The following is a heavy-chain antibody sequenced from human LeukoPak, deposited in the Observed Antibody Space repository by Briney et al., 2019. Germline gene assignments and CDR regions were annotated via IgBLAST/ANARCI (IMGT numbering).Heavy chain of an antibody. V-gene: IGHV4-59*08. D-gene: IGHD5-18*01. CDR1: GGSFSNYY. CDR3: ARHPTALVSYGFDP. Sequence: PSETLSLTCTVSGGSFSNYYWSWFRQPPGKGLEWIGYIYYSGSTNYNPSLKSRVTISVDTSKNQFSLNLSSVTAADTAVYYCARHPTALVSYGFDPWGQGTLVTVSS. J-gene: IGHJ5*02. CDR2: IYYSGST.